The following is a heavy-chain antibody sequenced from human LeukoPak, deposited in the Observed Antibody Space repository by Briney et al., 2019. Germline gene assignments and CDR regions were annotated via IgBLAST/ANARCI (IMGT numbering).Heavy chain of an antibody. CDR3: ARRDYSSGWSFDK. CDR1: GGSISNYH. CDR2: IHTSGST. Sequence: SQTLSLTCTVSGGSISNYHWTWIRQPAGKGLEWIGQIHTSGSTNYNPPLKSRVTMSIDTPENQVSLTMRSVTAADTAVYYCARRDYSSGWSFDKWGQGTLVTVPS. D-gene: IGHD6-19*01. V-gene: IGHV4-4*07. J-gene: IGHJ4*02.